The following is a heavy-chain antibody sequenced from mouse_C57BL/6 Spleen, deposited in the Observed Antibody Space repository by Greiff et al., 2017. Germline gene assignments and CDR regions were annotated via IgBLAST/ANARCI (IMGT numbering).Heavy chain of an antibody. CDR1: GFTFSNYW. CDR3: TGYYYGRDY. CDR2: IRLKSDNYAT. D-gene: IGHD1-1*01. J-gene: IGHJ2*01. V-gene: IGHV6-3*01. Sequence: EVMLVESGGGLVQPGGSMKLSCVASGFTFSNYWMNWVRQSPEKGLEWVAQIRLKSDNYATHYAESVKGRFTISRDDAKSSVYLQMNNLRAVDTGIYYCTGYYYGRDYWGQGTTRTVSS.